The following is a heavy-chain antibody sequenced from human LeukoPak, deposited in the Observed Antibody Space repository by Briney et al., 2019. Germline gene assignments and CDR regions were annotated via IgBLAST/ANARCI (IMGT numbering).Heavy chain of an antibody. CDR1: GGSISSGGYY. CDR3: ARLVEGGAPYYYDSSGYYYIDY. J-gene: IGHJ4*02. Sequence: SPSETLSLTCTVSGGSISSGGYYWSWIRQHPGKGLEWIGYIYYSGSTYYNPSLKSRVTISVDTSKNQFSLKLSSVTAADKAVYYCARLVEGGAPYYYDSSGYYYIDYWGQGTLVTVSS. CDR2: IYYSGST. D-gene: IGHD3-22*01. V-gene: IGHV4-31*03.